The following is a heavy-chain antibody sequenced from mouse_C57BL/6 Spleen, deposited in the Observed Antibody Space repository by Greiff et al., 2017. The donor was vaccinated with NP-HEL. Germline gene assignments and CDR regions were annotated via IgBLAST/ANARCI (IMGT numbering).Heavy chain of an antibody. J-gene: IGHJ1*03. CDR2: IYPRDGST. CDR3: ARDYGSLHWYFDV. D-gene: IGHD1-1*01. V-gene: IGHV1-85*01. CDR1: GYTFTSYD. Sequence: VQLQQSGPELVKPGASVKLSCKASGYTFTSYDINWVKQRPGQGLEWIGWIYPRDGSTKYNEKFKGKATLTVDTSSSTAYMELHSLTSEDSAVYFCARDYGSLHWYFDVWGTGTTVTVSS.